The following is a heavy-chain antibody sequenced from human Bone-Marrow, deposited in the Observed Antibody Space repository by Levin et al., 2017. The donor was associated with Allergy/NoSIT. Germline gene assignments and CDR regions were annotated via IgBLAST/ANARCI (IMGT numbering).Heavy chain of an antibody. CDR1: GGSTSSSEYY. V-gene: IGHV4-30-4*01. CDR3: AAKYGISASFDF. Sequence: SETLSLTCTVSGGSTSSSEYYWTWIRQSPGKGLEWIGYVYYTGTAYYNPSLESRVIISVDTSKNQFSLNLTSVTAADTAVYYCAAKYGISASFDFWGQGTLLTVSS. CDR2: VYYTGTA. J-gene: IGHJ4*02. D-gene: IGHD6-6*01.